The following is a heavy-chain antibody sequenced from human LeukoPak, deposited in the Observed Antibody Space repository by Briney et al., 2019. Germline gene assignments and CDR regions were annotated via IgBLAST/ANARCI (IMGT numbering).Heavy chain of an antibody. D-gene: IGHD3-9*01. CDR3: ARRLLTGYYEF. Sequence: GRSLRLSCAASGFTFSSYGMHWVRQAPGKGLEWVAVIWYDGSNKYYADSVKGRFTISRDNSKNILYLQMNSLRAEDTAVYYCARRLLTGYYEFWGQGTLVTVSS. CDR1: GFTFSSYG. CDR2: IWYDGSNK. J-gene: IGHJ4*02. V-gene: IGHV3-33*01.